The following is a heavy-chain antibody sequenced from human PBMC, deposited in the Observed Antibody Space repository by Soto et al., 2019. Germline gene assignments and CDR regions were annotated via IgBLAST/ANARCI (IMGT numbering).Heavy chain of an antibody. Sequence: ASVKVSCKPSTYMFIGYGVNWVRQAPGQGLEWMGWISPYNGNTNYAQKVQGRVTMTTETSTSTAYMELRSLRSDDTAIYYCATGEQYCSGVSCPYGMDVWGQGTTATVSS. V-gene: IGHV1-18*01. CDR3: ATGEQYCSGVSCPYGMDV. J-gene: IGHJ6*02. CDR2: ISPYNGNT. D-gene: IGHD2-15*01. CDR1: TYMFIGYG.